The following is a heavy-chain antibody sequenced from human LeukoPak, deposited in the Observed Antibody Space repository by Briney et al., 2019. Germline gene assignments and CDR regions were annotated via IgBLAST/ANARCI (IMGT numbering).Heavy chain of an antibody. CDR2: IYYSGST. J-gene: IGHJ3*02. D-gene: IGHD1-26*01. CDR1: GGSISSGNYY. CDR3: AREISGSYYRPDAFDI. Sequence: SETLSLTCTVSGGSISSGNYYWSWIRQPPGKGLEWIGYIYYSGSTYYNPSLKSRVTISVDTSKNQLSLKLSSVTAADTAVYYCAREISGSYYRPDAFDIWGQGTMVTVSS. V-gene: IGHV4-30-4*01.